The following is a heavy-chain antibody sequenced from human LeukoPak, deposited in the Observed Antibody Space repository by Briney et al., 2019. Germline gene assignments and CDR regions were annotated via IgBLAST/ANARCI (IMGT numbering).Heavy chain of an antibody. Sequence: GGSLRLSCAASGFTFSSYAMHWVRQAPGKRLEWVAVISYDGSNKYYADSVKGRFTISRDNSKNTLYLQMNSLRAEDTAVYYCAKWSHDSSGYLWDAFDIWGQGTMVTVSS. J-gene: IGHJ3*02. D-gene: IGHD3-22*01. CDR2: ISYDGSNK. V-gene: IGHV3-30-3*02. CDR1: GFTFSSYA. CDR3: AKWSHDSSGYLWDAFDI.